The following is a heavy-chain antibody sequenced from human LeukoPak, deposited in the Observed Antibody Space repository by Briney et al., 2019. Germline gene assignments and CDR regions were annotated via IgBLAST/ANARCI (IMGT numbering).Heavy chain of an antibody. V-gene: IGHV3-23*01. J-gene: IGHJ6*02. CDR1: GFTFSSYA. Sequence: DPGGSLRLSCAGSGFTFSSYAMSWVRQAPGKGLEWVSTISGSGGAGTYYADSVKGRFTVSTDNSRNTLYLPMNSLRAEDTAVYYCVKDRGGSPFYGMDVWGQGTTVTVSS. CDR3: VKDRGGSPFYGMDV. CDR2: ISGSGGAGT. D-gene: IGHD1-26*01.